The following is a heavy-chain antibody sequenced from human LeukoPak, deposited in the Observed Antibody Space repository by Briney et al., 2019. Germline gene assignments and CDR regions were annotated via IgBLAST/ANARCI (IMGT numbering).Heavy chain of an antibody. CDR1: GFTVSSDY. CDR2: IYSSGSGSRT. J-gene: IGHJ3*02. V-gene: IGHV3-66*01. Sequence: GGSLRLSCAVSGFTVSSDYMGWVRQAPGKGLEWVSVIYSSGSGSRTYYTDSVKGRFTISRDNSKNTVYLQMNSLRAEDTAVYYCAKDTRQLDAFDIWGQGTMVTVSS. CDR3: AKDTRQLDAFDI. D-gene: IGHD6-13*01.